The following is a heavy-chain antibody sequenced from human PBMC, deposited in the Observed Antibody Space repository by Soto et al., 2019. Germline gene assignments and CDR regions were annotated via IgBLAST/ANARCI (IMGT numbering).Heavy chain of an antibody. J-gene: IGHJ6*02. CDR2: MLYSGLT. CDR3: APLSVSLSGPYGIHV. V-gene: IGHV4-39*01. Sequence: SETLSLTCSVSGYSVSSSDYYWAWIRQPPGKGLEWIGSMLYSGLTYYNPSLKSRVTLSVDTSKNQFSVRLNSVTASDTAVYYCAPLSVSLSGPYGIHVWGRGTTVTVSS. CDR1: GYSVSSSDYY. D-gene: IGHD2-15*01.